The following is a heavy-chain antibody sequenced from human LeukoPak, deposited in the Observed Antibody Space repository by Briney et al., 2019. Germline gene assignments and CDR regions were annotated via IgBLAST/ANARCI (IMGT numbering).Heavy chain of an antibody. Sequence: GGSLRLSCAASGFTFSSYSMNWVRQAPGRGLEWVSYISSSSRTIYYADSVKGRFTISRDNDKNSLYLQMNSLRDEDTAVYYCARDRYGDYDFDYWGQGTLVTVSS. CDR2: ISSSSRTI. CDR1: GFTFSSYS. J-gene: IGHJ4*02. D-gene: IGHD4-17*01. CDR3: ARDRYGDYDFDY. V-gene: IGHV3-48*02.